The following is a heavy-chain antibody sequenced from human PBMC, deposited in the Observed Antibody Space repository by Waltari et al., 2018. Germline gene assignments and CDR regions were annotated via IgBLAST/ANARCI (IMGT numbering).Heavy chain of an antibody. Sequence: QVQLVQSGAEVKKPGASVKVSCKASGYTFTGYYMHWVRQAPGQGLEWMGWINPNSGGTNYEQKFQGRVTMTRDTSISTAYMELSRLRSDDTAVYYCARGRQQLVRGPSSLCYWGQGTLVTVSS. D-gene: IGHD6-13*01. V-gene: IGHV1-2*02. CDR1: GYTFTGYY. CDR2: INPNSGGT. J-gene: IGHJ4*02. CDR3: ARGRQQLVRGPSSLCY.